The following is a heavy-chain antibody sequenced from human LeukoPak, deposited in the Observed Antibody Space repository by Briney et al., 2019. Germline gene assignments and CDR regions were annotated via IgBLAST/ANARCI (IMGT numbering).Heavy chain of an antibody. CDR3: AKDFGGDFWSGYTT. CDR1: GFTFDDYA. V-gene: IGHV3-9*01. J-gene: IGHJ5*02. Sequence: PGGSLRLSCAASGFTFDDYAMHWVRQAPGKGLEWVSGISWNSGSIGYADSVKGRFTTSRDNAKNSLYLQMNSLRAEDTALYYCAKDFGGDFWSGYTTWGQGTLVTVSS. D-gene: IGHD3-3*01. CDR2: ISWNSGSI.